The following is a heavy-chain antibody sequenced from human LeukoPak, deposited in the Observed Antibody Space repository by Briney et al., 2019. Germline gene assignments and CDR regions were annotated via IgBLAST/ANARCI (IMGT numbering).Heavy chain of an antibody. J-gene: IGHJ4*02. CDR2: IYYSGST. V-gene: IGHV4-59*01. CDR1: GGSISSYY. CDR3: ARDPGDTDWYNFDF. Sequence: SETLSLTCSVSGGSISSYYWSWIRQPPGKGLEWIGYIYYSGSTNYNPSYKSRVTVSLEMSKNQFSLSLSSVTAADTAVYYCARDPGDTDWYNFDFWGQGTLVTVSS. D-gene: IGHD3-9*01.